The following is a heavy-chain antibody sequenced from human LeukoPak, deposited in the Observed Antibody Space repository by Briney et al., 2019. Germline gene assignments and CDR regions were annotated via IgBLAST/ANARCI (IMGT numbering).Heavy chain of an antibody. CDR3: ARSVHCSGGSCYSWGSQYYYYYMDV. D-gene: IGHD2-15*01. CDR2: VIPIFGTA. Sequence: SVKVSCKASGGTFSSYAISWVRQAPGQGLEWMGGVIPIFGTANYAQKFQGRVTITADESTSTAYMELSSLRSEDTAVYYCARSVHCSGGSCYSWGSQYYYYYMDVWGKGTTVTISS. J-gene: IGHJ6*03. V-gene: IGHV1-69*13. CDR1: GGTFSSYA.